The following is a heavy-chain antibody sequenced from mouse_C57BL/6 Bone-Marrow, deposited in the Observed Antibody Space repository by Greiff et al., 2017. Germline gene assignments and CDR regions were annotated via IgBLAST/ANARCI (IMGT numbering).Heavy chain of an antibody. CDR1: GFTFSDYG. J-gene: IGHJ3*01. D-gene: IGHD2-3*01. CDR3: ARDDGYSPAWFAY. CDR2: ISSGSSTI. Sequence: EVNVVESGGGLVKPGGSLKLSCAASGFTFSDYGMHWVRQAPEKGLEWVAYISSGSSTIYYADTVKGRFTISRDNAKNTLFLQMTSLRSEDTAMYYCARDDGYSPAWFAYWGQGTLVTVSA. V-gene: IGHV5-17*01.